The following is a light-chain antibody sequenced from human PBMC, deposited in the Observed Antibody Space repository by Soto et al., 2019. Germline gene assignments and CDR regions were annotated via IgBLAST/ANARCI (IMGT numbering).Light chain of an antibody. CDR3: CSYAGSYTSLYV. CDR1: SSDVGGYNY. J-gene: IGLJ1*01. Sequence: QSALTQPRSVSGSPGQSVTISCTGTSSDVGGYNYVSWYQQHPGKAPKLMIYDVSKRPSGVPDRFSGSKSGNTASLTISGLQADDEADYYCCSYAGSYTSLYVFGTGTKVTVL. CDR2: DVS. V-gene: IGLV2-11*01.